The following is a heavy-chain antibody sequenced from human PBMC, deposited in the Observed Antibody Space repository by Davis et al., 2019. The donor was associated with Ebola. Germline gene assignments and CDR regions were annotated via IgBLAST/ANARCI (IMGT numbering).Heavy chain of an antibody. D-gene: IGHD4-17*01. Sequence: SETLSLTCTVSGGSISSYYWSWIRQPPGKGLEWIGYIYYSGSTNYNPSLKSRVTISVDTSKNQFSLKLSSVTAADTAVYYCATESTTGSEEDYWGQGTLVTVSS. CDR3: ATESTTGSEEDY. V-gene: IGHV4-59*12. J-gene: IGHJ4*02. CDR1: GGSISSYY. CDR2: IYYSGST.